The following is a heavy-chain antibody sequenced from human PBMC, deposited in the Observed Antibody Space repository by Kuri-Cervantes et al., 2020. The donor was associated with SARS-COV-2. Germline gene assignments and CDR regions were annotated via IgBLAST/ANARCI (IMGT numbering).Heavy chain of an antibody. CDR3: ARVAAYYDSSGYYLSYYYYYMDV. CDR2: IYYSGST. CDR1: GGSISSYY. V-gene: IGHV4-59*01. J-gene: IGHJ6*03. Sequence: ESLKISCTVSGGSISSYYWSWIRQPPGKGLEWIGYIYYSGSTNYNPSLKSRVTISVDTSKNQFSLKLSSVTAADTAVYYCARVAAYYDSSGYYLSYYYYYMDVWGKGTTVTVSS. D-gene: IGHD3-22*01.